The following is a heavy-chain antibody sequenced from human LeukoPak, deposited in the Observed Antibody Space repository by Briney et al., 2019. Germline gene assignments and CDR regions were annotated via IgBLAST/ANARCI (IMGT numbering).Heavy chain of an antibody. D-gene: IGHD6-13*01. V-gene: IGHV4-59*01. CDR3: ARVPPAVGAFDI. Sequence: SETLSLTCTVSGGSISSYYWSWIRQPPGKGLEWIGYFYYSGSSNSNPSLKSRVTISGDTSKNQFSLKLSSVTAADTALYYCARVPPAVGAFDIWGRGTMVTVSS. CDR1: GGSISSYY. CDR2: FYYSGSS. J-gene: IGHJ3*02.